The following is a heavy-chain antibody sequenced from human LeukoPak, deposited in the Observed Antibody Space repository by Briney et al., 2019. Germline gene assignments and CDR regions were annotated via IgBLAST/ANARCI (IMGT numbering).Heavy chain of an antibody. CDR2: ISSSTTTM. CDR3: ARGSTIAKQKPHDY. D-gene: IGHD6-13*01. CDR1: GFTFSTYS. V-gene: IGHV3-48*01. J-gene: IGHJ4*02. Sequence: GGSLRLSCAASGFTFSTYSMNWVRQAPGKGLEWVSYISSSTTTMYYADSVKGRFTISRDNSKNTLYLQMNSLRGEDTAVYYCARGSTIAKQKPHDYWAREPWSPSPQ.